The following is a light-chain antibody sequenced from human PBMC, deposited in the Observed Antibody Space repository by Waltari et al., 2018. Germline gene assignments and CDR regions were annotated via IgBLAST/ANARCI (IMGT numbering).Light chain of an antibody. CDR1: SSYGGAYTL. V-gene: IGLV2-14*03. J-gene: IGLJ2*01. CDR3: GSYTNTGTIL. CDR2: DVT. Sequence: QSALPQPASVSGSPGPSIAISFTGPSSYGGAYTLVPWYLQHPGKAPRLMIHDVTYRPSGVSDRFSGSKSGNTASLTISGLQAEDEADYYCGSYTNTGTILFGGGTKLTVL.